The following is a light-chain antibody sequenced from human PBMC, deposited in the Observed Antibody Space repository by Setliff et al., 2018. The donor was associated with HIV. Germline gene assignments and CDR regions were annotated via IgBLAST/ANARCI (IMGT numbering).Light chain of an antibody. CDR1: SSDVGRYNL. J-gene: IGLJ1*01. CDR2: LAT. V-gene: IGLV2-23*01. CDR3: CSNTGSNTYV. Sequence: QSALTQPASVSGSPGQSITISCTGTSSDVGRYNLVSWYQQHPGKAPKLMIYLATKRPSGVSNRFSGSKSGNTASLTISGLQAEDEADYYCCSNTGSNTYVFGTGTKVTVL.